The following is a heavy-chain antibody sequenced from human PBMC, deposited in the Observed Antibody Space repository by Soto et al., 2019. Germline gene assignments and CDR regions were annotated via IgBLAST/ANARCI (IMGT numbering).Heavy chain of an antibody. CDR1: GGSISSYY. D-gene: IGHD2-2*01. CDR2: IYYSGST. CDR3: ARVKRDIVLVPAVFFDY. V-gene: IGHV4-59*01. Sequence: SETLSLTCTVSGGSISSYYWSWIWQSPGKGLEWIGYIYYSGSTNYNPSLKSRVTISVDTSKNQFSLKLSSVTAADTAVYYCARVKRDIVLVPAVFFDYWGQGTLVT. J-gene: IGHJ4*02.